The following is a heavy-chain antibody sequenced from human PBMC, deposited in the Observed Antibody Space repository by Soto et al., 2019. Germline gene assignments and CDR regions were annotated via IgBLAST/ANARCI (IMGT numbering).Heavy chain of an antibody. CDR1: GFTFSSYA. CDR3: ARGEMATIGFVTHGPYYFDY. Sequence: GGSLRLSCAASGFTFSSYAMHWVRQAPGKGLEWVAVISYDGSNKYYADSVKGRFTISRDNSKKTLYLQMNSLRAEDTAVYYCARGEMATIGFVTHGPYYFDYWGQGTLVTVSS. V-gene: IGHV3-30-3*01. CDR2: ISYDGSNK. J-gene: IGHJ4*02. D-gene: IGHD5-12*01.